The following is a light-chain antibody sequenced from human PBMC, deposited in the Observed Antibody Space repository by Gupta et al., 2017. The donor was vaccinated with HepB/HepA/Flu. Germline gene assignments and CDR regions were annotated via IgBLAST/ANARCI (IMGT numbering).Light chain of an antibody. Sequence: DIQMTQSPSSLSASVGDRVTITCRASQVISNYLAWYQQKSGKAPKLLIYSAFTLQSGVPSRFSGSGSGTDFTLTISSLQPEDVGTYYCQKDCSAPMTFGQGTKVEIK. J-gene: IGKJ1*01. CDR3: QKDCSAPMT. CDR2: SAF. V-gene: IGKV1-27*01. CDR1: QVISNY.